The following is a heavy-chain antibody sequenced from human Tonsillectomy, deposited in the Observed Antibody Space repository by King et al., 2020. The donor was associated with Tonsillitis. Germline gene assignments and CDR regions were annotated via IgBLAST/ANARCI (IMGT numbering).Heavy chain of an antibody. D-gene: IGHD1-7*01. CDR2: IWYDGSNK. CDR1: GFTFSSHG. V-gene: IGHV3-33*06. CDR3: AKDMTSNWDSPNDAFDV. J-gene: IGHJ3*01. Sequence: ESGGGVVQPGRSLRLSCAASGFTFSSHGMHWVRQAPGKGLEWVAVIWYDGSNKYYADFVKGRFTISRDNSKNTLYLQMNSLRVEDTAVFYCAKDMTSNWDSPNDAFDVWGQGTMVTVSS.